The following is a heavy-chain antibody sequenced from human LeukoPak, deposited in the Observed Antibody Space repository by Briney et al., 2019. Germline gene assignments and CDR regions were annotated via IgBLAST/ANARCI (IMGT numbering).Heavy chain of an antibody. D-gene: IGHD4-23*01. CDR1: GFTFSSYA. J-gene: IGHJ4*02. CDR2: IGGSSSPT. Sequence: SGGSLRLSCAASGFTFSSYAMSWVRQAPGKGLEWVSSIGGSSSPTYYADSVKGRFTVSRDNAKSSLYLQMNSLRAEDTAVYFCARLRNVVNVHCCFFDYWGQGALVTVSS. V-gene: IGHV3-48*04. CDR3: ARLRNVVNVHCCFFDY.